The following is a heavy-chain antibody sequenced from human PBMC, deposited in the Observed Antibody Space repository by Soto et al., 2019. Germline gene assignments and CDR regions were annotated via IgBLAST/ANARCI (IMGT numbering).Heavy chain of an antibody. V-gene: IGHV4-34*01. CDR3: ARGWRFEP. Sequence: PSETLSLTCGVYGGSFSGYQWNLIRQSPGQGLEWIGEINHSGTTKYNPSLESPINLSVDTSKKQFSLKMFSVTAADTAIYYCARGWRFEPWGQGTKVTVSS. D-gene: IGHD1-1*01. J-gene: IGHJ5*02. CDR2: INHSGTT. CDR1: GGSFSGYQ.